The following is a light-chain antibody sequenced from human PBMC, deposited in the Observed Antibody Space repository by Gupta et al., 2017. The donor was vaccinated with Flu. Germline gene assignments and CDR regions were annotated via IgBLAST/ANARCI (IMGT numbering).Light chain of an antibody. CDR3: HQLKSYANS. V-gene: IGKV1-9*01. CDR1: QGISSS. CDR2: AAS. Sequence: DIQLTQSPSFLSASVGDRVTITCRASQGISSSLAWYQQKPGKAPKFLIYAASTLQSGVPSRFSGTGSGTEFTLRIRSLQPEDFATYYCHQLKSYANSFGGGTKVEIK. J-gene: IGKJ4*01.